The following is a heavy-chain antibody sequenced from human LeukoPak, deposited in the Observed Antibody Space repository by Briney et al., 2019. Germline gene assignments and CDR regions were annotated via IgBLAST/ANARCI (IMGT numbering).Heavy chain of an antibody. CDR1: GYTFTSYG. J-gene: IGHJ6*02. CDR2: ISAYNGNT. CDR3: ARDTYDILTGSIGYYYGMDV. Sequence: ASVKVSCKASGYTFTSYGISWVRQAPGQGLEWMGWISAYNGNTNYAQKLQGRVTMTTDTSTSTAYMELRSLRSDDTAVYYRARDTYDILTGSIGYYYGMDVWGQGTTVTVSS. V-gene: IGHV1-18*01. D-gene: IGHD3-9*01.